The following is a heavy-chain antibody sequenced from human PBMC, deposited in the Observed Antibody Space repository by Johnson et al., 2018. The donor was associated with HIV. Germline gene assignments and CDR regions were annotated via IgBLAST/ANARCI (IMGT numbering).Heavy chain of an antibody. Sequence: QVQLVESGGGLVKPGGSLRLSCAASGFTFSDYYMSWIRQAQGKGLEWVSFITNSAETMYHADSLKDRFTISRDNAKNSLHMQMKCLRAEDTAVYYCARFGGMATSFHGLDVWCQVTMVTVSS. J-gene: IGHJ3*01. V-gene: IGHV3-11*01. D-gene: IGHD5-24*01. CDR1: GFTFSDYY. CDR2: ITNSAETM. CDR3: ARFGGMATSFHGLDV.